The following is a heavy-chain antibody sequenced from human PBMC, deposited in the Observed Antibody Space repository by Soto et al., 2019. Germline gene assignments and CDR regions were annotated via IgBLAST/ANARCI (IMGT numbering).Heavy chain of an antibody. J-gene: IGHJ4*02. CDR3: APLNTFGSEY. CDR1: GFTFSNYW. D-gene: IGHD5-18*01. CDR2: IYSDGRGQ. V-gene: IGHV3-74*03. Sequence: SGVSLRRSCAASGFTFSNYWMHCVRQAPWKGLVWFARIYSDGRGQMYADSVKGRFTISIDNAKSTLYLQMNSLRAEDTAVYYCAPLNTFGSEYWGRGTLVTLSS.